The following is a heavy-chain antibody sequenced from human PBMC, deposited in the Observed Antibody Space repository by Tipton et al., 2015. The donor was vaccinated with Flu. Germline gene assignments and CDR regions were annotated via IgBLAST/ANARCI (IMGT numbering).Heavy chain of an antibody. Sequence: SLRLSCAASGFSFSTSWMSWVRQAPGKGLEWVSVIYSGGSTNYADSVKGRFTISRDNSKNTLYLQMNSLRVEDTAVYYCARDRVVEAAAGYYYSYYGMDVWGQGTTVTVSS. V-gene: IGHV3-53*01. J-gene: IGHJ6*02. D-gene: IGHD3-10*01. CDR2: IYSGGST. CDR3: ARDRVVEAAAGYYYSYYGMDV. CDR1: GFSFSTSW.